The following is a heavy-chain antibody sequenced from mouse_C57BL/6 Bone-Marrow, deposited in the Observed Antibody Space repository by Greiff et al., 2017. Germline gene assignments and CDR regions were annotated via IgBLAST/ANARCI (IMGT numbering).Heavy chain of an antibody. CDR3: VRQVTTVLATKYFDV. V-gene: IGHV5-9*01. D-gene: IGHD1-1*01. J-gene: IGHJ1*03. Sequence: EVHLVESGGGLVKPGGSLKLSCAASGFTFSSYTLSWVRQTPEKRLQWVAAISGGGGTTYYTDSVKGRFTISTENDKNILYLQMSRLRSEDTALYYCVRQVTTVLATKYFDVWGTGTTVTVSS. CDR2: ISGGGGTT. CDR1: GFTFSSYT.